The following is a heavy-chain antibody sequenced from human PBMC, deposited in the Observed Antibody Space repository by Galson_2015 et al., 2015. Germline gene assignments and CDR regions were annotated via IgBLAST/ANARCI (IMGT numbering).Heavy chain of an antibody. CDR3: AKDSRIAVAGIYY. V-gene: IGHV3-7*01. D-gene: IGHD6-19*01. CDR2: IKQDGSEK. CDR1: GFTFSSYW. Sequence: SLRLSCAASGFTFSSYWMTWVRQAPGKGLEWVANIKQDGSEKYYVDSVKRRFTISRDNAKNSLYLQMNSLRAEDTAVYYCAKDSRIAVAGIYYWGQGTLVTVTS. J-gene: IGHJ4*02.